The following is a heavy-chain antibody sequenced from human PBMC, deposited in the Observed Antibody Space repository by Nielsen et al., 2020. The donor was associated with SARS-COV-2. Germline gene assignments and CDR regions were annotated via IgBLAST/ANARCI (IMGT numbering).Heavy chain of an antibody. J-gene: IGHJ5*02. D-gene: IGHD2-15*01. CDR3: ALSRGAQVGGNWFDP. Sequence: SGPTLVKPTWTLTLTCTFSGFSLNTYEMCVAWIRQPPGKGLEWIGYIYNSGSTNYNPSLKSRVTVSVDISKNQFSLRLSSVTAADTAVYYCALSRGAQVGGNWFDPWGQGTLVIVSS. CDR2: IYNSGST. CDR1: GFSLNTYEMC. V-gene: IGHV4-61*05.